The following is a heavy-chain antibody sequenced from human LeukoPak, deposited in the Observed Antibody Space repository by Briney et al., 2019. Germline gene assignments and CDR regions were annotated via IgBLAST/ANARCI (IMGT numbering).Heavy chain of an antibody. Sequence: PGGSLRLSCAASGFTVSSNYMSWVRQAPGKGLEWVSVIYSGGSTYYADSVKGRFTISRDNSKNTLYLQMNSLRAEDTAVCYCASVLRYFDQERDYWGQGTLVTVSS. J-gene: IGHJ4*02. V-gene: IGHV3-53*01. CDR2: IYSGGST. CDR1: GFTVSSNY. D-gene: IGHD3-9*01. CDR3: ASVLRYFDQERDY.